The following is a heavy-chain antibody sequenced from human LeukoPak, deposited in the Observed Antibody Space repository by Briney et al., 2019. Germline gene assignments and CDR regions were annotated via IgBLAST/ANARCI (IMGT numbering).Heavy chain of an antibody. D-gene: IGHD4/OR15-4a*01. V-gene: IGHV4-34*01. CDR2: TNHSGST. J-gene: IGHJ4*02. Sequence: GSLRLSCAASGFTFSSYWMSWVRQAPGKGLEWIGETNHSGSTNYNPSLKSRVTISVDTSKNQFSLKLSSVTAADTAVYYCARGLRRPGDRCFAVWGQGTLVTVSS. CDR1: GFTFSSYW. CDR3: ARGLRRPGDRCFAV.